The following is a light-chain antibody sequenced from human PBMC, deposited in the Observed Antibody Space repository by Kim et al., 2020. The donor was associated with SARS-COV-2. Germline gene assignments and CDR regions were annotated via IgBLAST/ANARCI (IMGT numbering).Light chain of an antibody. CDR1: QSVSIN. Sequence: SPGEIATLSCRASQSVSINLAWYQQKPGQAPRLLIYTTSTRATGIPARFSGSGSGTEFTLTISSLQSEDVAVYYCQQYNNWPPITFGQGTRLEIK. V-gene: IGKV3D-15*01. J-gene: IGKJ5*01. CDR3: QQYNNWPPIT. CDR2: TTS.